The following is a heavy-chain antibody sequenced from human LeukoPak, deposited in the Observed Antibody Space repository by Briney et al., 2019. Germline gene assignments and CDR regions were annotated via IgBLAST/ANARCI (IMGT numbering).Heavy chain of an antibody. D-gene: IGHD3-22*01. CDR3: ARDYDSSGYFDY. J-gene: IGHJ4*02. CDR1: GFTFSSYE. Sequence: GGSLRLSCAASGFTFSSYEMNWVRQAPGKGLEWVSSISSSNNYIYYADSVKGRFTISRDNAKNSLCLQMNSLRAEDTAIYYCARDYDSSGYFDYWGQGTLVTVSS. V-gene: IGHV3-21*01. CDR2: ISSSNNYI.